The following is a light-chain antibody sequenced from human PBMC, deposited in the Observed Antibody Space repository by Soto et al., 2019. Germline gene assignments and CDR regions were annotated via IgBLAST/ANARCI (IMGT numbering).Light chain of an antibody. CDR2: GNS. CDR3: QSYDSSLSGSV. J-gene: IGLJ3*02. V-gene: IGLV1-40*01. CDR1: TTNIGAGYE. Sequence: QSVLTQPPSVSGAPGQRVTISCTGSTTNIGAGYEVHWYQQRPGTAPKLLIYGNSNRPSGVPDRFSGSKSGTSASLAITGLQAEDEADYYCQSYDSSLSGSVFGGGTKLTVL.